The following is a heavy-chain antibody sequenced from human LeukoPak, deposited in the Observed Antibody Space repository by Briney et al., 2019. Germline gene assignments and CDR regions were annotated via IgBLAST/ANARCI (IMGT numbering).Heavy chain of an antibody. CDR1: GGSISSGGYY. Sequence: ASETLPLTCTVSGGSISSGGYYWSWIRQHPGKGLEWIGYIHNSGSTYYNPSLKSPVSISVDTSKSHFSLRLSSVTAADTAVYYCARGEYYGSGSYYPGDYWGQGTLVTVSS. D-gene: IGHD3-10*01. CDR3: ARGEYYGSGSYYPGDY. J-gene: IGHJ4*02. CDR2: IHNSGST. V-gene: IGHV4-31*01.